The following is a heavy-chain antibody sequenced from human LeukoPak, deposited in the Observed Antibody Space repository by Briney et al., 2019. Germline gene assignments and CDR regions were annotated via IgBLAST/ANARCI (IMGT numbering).Heavy chain of an antibody. D-gene: IGHD3-9*01. J-gene: IGHJ6*02. CDR3: ARAYYDILTGPPGGYYYYYGMDV. CDR2: INPSGGST. CDR1: GYTFTSYY. V-gene: IGHV1-46*01. Sequence: ASVKVSCKASGYTFTSYYMHWVRQAPGQGLEWMGIINPSGGSTSYAQKFQGRVTMTRVTSTSTVYMELSSLRSEDTAVYYCARAYYDILTGPPGGYYYYYGMDVWGQGTTVTVSS.